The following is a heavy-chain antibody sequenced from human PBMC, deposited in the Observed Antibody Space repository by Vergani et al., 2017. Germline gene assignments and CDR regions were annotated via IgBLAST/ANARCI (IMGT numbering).Heavy chain of an antibody. J-gene: IGHJ4*02. CDR1: GGSISSSSYY. CDR2: IYYSGST. V-gene: IGHV4-39*01. D-gene: IGHD6-6*01. CDR3: ARVFEYSSSPAEFDY. Sequence: QLQLQESGPGLVKPSETLSLTCTVSGGSISSSSYYWGWIRQPPGKGLEWIGSIYYSGSTYYNPSLTSRVTISVDTSKNQFSLKLSSVTAADTAVYYCARVFEYSSSPAEFDYWGQGTLVTVSS.